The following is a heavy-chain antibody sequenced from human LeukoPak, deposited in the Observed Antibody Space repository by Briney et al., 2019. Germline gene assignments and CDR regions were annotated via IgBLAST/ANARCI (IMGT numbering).Heavy chain of an antibody. CDR3: ARDPGRFLEWSYMDV. Sequence: ASVKVSCKASGYTFTGYYMHWVRQAPGQGLEWMGWINPNSGGTNYAQKFQGWVTMTRDTSISTAYMELSRLRSDDTAVYYCARDPGRFLEWSYMDVWGKGTTVTVSS. CDR2: INPNSGGT. CDR1: GYTFTGYY. J-gene: IGHJ6*03. D-gene: IGHD3-3*01. V-gene: IGHV1-2*04.